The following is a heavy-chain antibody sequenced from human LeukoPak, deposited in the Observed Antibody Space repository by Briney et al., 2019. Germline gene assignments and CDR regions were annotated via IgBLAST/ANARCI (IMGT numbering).Heavy chain of an antibody. Sequence: GGSLRLSCAASGFTFSSYAMSWVRQAPGKGLEWVSAISGSGGSTYYADSVKGRFTISRDNSKNTLYLQMNSLRAEDTAVYYCARVGYYYDSSGKGAFDYWGQGTLVTVSS. CDR2: ISGSGGST. CDR3: ARVGYYYDSSGKGAFDY. CDR1: GFTFSSYA. D-gene: IGHD3-22*01. J-gene: IGHJ4*02. V-gene: IGHV3-23*01.